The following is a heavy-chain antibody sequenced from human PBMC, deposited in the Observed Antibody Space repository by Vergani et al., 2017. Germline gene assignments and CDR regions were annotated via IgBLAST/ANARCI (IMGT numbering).Heavy chain of an antibody. J-gene: IGHJ6*02. CDR3: ARGGVGYCSGGSCYSGRYYYYGMDV. Sequence: EVQLVQSGAEVKKPGESLKISCKGSGYSFTSYWIGWVRQMPGKGLEWMGIIYPGDSDTRYSPSFQGQVTISADKSISTAYLQWSSLKASDTAMYYCARGGVGYCSGGSCYSGRYYYYGMDVWGQGTTVTVSS. CDR1: GYSFTSYW. CDR2: IYPGDSDT. D-gene: IGHD2-15*01. V-gene: IGHV5-51*03.